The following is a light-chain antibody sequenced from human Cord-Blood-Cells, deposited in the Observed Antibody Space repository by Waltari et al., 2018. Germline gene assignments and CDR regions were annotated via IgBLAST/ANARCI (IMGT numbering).Light chain of an antibody. CDR3: CSFAGGSTWV. J-gene: IGLJ3*02. Sequence: QSALTQPASVSGSPGQSITISCTGTSSDVGSYNLVSWYQQHPGKAPKLMIYEGSKRPSGVSNRVSGSKSGNTASLTFPGLQAEDEADYYCCSFAGGSTWVFGGGTKLTVL. CDR2: EGS. CDR1: SSDVGSYNL. V-gene: IGLV2-23*01.